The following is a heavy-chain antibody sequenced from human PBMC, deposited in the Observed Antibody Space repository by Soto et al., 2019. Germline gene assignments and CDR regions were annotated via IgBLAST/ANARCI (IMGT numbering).Heavy chain of an antibody. Sequence: EVQLLESGGGLVQPGGSLRLSCAASGFTFSSYAMSWVRQAPGKGLEWVSAISGSGGSTYYADSVKGRFTISRDNSKNPLYLQMNSLRAEDTAVYYWAKDRGYYYGSGTSGWFDPWGQGTLVTVSS. V-gene: IGHV3-23*01. J-gene: IGHJ5*02. CDR1: GFTFSSYA. CDR2: ISGSGGST. CDR3: AKDRGYYYGSGTSGWFDP. D-gene: IGHD3-10*01.